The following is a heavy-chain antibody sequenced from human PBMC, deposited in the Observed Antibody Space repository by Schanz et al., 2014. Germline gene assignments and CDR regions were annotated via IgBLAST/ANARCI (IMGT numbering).Heavy chain of an antibody. D-gene: IGHD3-10*01. CDR2: IYDSGNT. V-gene: IGHV4-4*02. J-gene: IGHJ4*02. Sequence: QVQLEESGAGLVKPSGTLSLTCAVSGASVSSDNWWNWVRQPPGKGLEWIGEIYDSGNTNYNPSLKSRGTRSVDDSKNQFSLQLTSVTAADTAVYYCARGGQGFGEPHQRLFEYWGPGTLVTVSS. CDR3: ARGGQGFGEPHQRLFEY. CDR1: GASVSSDNW.